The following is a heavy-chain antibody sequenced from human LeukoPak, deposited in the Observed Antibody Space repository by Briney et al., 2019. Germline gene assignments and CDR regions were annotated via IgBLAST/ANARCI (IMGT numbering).Heavy chain of an antibody. V-gene: IGHV4-31*03. CDR2: IYYSGGT. J-gene: IGHJ4*02. CDR3: ATVRYYGDYFFDY. CDR1: GGSINSGGYY. Sequence: PSETLSLTCTVSGGSINSGGYYWSWIRQHPGTGLEWIGHIYYSGGTYYNPSLKSRVIISVDTSKNQFSLTLTSVTAADTAVYYCATVRYYGDYFFDYWGQGTLVTVSS. D-gene: IGHD4-17*01.